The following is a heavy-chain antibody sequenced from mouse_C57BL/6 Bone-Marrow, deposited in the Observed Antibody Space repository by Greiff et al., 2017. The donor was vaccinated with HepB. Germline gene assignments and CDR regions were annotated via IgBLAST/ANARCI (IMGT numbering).Heavy chain of an antibody. CDR3: ARDANYYGSSPYWYFDV. J-gene: IGHJ1*03. Sequence: EVQLVESGGGLVQSGRSLRLSCATSGFTFSDFYMEWVRQAPGKGLEWIAASRNKANDYTTEYSASVKGRFIVSRDTSQSILYLQMNALRAEDTAIYYCARDANYYGSSPYWYFDVWGTGTTVTVSS. V-gene: IGHV7-1*01. CDR2: SRNKANDYTT. CDR1: GFTFSDFY. D-gene: IGHD1-1*01.